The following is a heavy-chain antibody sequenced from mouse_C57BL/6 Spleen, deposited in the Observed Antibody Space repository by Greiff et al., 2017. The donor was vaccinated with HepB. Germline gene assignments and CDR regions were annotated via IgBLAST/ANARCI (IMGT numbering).Heavy chain of an antibody. J-gene: IGHJ3*01. CDR2: FYPGSGSI. Sequence: QVQLKESGAELVKPGASVKLSCKASGYTFTEYTIHWVKQRSGQGLEWIGWFYPGSGSIKYNEKFKDKATLTADKSSSTAYMELSRLTSEDSAVYFCARHEERGGYDYDAVLFAYWGQGTLVTVSA. CDR3: ARHEERGGYDYDAVLFAY. D-gene: IGHD2-4*01. CDR1: GYTFTEYT. V-gene: IGHV1-62-2*01.